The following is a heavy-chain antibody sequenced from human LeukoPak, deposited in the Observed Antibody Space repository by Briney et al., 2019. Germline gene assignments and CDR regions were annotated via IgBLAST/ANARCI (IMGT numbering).Heavy chain of an antibody. CDR3: ARGQPPSYYDMDV. CDR1: GFTFSSYG. Sequence: PGRSLILSCAASGFTFSSYGMHWVRQAPGKGLEWVAVIWSDGSSKHYADSVKGRFTISRDNSKNTLYLQMSSLRAEDTALHYCARGQPPSYYDMDVWGQGTTVTVPS. J-gene: IGHJ6*02. CDR2: IWSDGSSK. V-gene: IGHV3-33*01. D-gene: IGHD6-13*01.